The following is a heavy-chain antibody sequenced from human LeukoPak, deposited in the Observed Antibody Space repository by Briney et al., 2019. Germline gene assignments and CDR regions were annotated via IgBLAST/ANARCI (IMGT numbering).Heavy chain of an antibody. CDR3: ARGRTYYYGSGSYSSGMDV. V-gene: IGHV4-34*01. D-gene: IGHD3-10*01. J-gene: IGHJ6*02. Sequence: SETLSLTCAVYGGSFSGYYWSWIRQPPGKGLEWIGEINHSGSTNYNPSLKSRVTISVDTSKNQFSLKLSSVAAADTAVYYCARGRTYYYGSGSYSSGMDVWGQGTTVTVSS. CDR1: GGSFSGYY. CDR2: INHSGST.